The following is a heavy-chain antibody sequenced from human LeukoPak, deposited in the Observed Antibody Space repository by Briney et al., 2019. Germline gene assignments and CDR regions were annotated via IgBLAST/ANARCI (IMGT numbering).Heavy chain of an antibody. CDR1: GGSVRRDMRQ. CDR2: VHYSGSA. J-gene: IGHJ6*02. Sequence: SETLSLTCSASGGSVRRDMRQGRWIRQPPGKGLEWIGYVHYSGSANYNPSLESRVTISLDNSKNQFSLDLTSVTAADTAVYYCARNRGWYATDVWGQGAAVTVSS. CDR3: ARNRGWYATDV. V-gene: IGHV4-61*01. D-gene: IGHD6-19*01.